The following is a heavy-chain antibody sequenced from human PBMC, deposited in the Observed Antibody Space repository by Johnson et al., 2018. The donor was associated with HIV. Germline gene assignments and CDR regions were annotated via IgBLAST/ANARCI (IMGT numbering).Heavy chain of an antibody. V-gene: IGHV3-30*02. CDR2: IRYDGSNK. J-gene: IGHJ3*02. Sequence: QVQLVESGGGLVQPGGSLRLSCAASGFSFADYGMRWVRQPPGTGLEWLAFIRYDGSNKYYADSVKVRFTISRDNSKNTRYLQMNSLRAEDTAVYYCARGIAAAPLWAFDIWGQGTMVTVSS. CDR1: GFSFADYG. CDR3: ARGIAAAPLWAFDI. D-gene: IGHD6-13*01.